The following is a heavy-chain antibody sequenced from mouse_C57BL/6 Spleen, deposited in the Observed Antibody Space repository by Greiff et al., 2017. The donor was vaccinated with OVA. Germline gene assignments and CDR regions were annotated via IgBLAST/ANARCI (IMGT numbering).Heavy chain of an antibody. CDR1: GYTFTDYE. CDR2: IDPETGGT. V-gene: IGHV1-15*01. J-gene: IGHJ2*01. D-gene: IGHD1-1*01. Sequence: VQLQQSGAELVRPGASVTLSCKASGYTFTDYEMHWVKQTPVHGLEWIGAIDPETGGTAYNQKFKGKAILTADKSSSTAYMELRSLTSEDSAVYYCTRKGITTVVATDYFDYWGQGTTLTVSS. CDR3: TRKGITTVVATDYFDY.